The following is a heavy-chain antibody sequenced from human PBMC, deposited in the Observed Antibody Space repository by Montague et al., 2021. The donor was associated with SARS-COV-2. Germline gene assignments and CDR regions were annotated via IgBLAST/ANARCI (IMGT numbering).Heavy chain of an antibody. J-gene: IGHJ4*02. V-gene: IGHV4-59*13. D-gene: IGHD3-22*01. Sequence: SETLSLTCTVSGGSISRYYWSWIRQPPGKGLEWIGYIDYSGSTKYNPSLKSRVTISVDTSKNQFSLKLNSVTAAETAVYYCARELGYDSSGYYAYFDYWGQGTLVTVSS. CDR1: GGSISRYY. CDR3: ARELGYDSSGYYAYFDY. CDR2: IDYSGST.